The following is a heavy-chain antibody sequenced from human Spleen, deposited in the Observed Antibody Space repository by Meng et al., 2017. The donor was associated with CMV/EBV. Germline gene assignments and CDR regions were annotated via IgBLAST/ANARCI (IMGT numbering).Heavy chain of an antibody. D-gene: IGHD2/OR15-2a*01. CDR1: GFTFSDYY. J-gene: IGHJ4*02. CDR2: ISSSSSYT. V-gene: IGHV3-11*06. Sequence: QGQLVEAGGGLVKPGGSLRLSCAASGFTFSDYYMSWIRQAPGKGLEWVSYISSSSSYTNYADSVKGRFTISRDNAKNSLYLQMNSLRAEDTAVYYCARAYYGTLKDYWGQGTLVTVSS. CDR3: ARAYYGTLKDY.